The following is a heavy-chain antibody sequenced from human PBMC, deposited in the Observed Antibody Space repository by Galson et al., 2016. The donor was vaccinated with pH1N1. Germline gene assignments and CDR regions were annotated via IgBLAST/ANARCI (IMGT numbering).Heavy chain of an antibody. J-gene: IGHJ4*02. CDR1: GGSISSGGYY. Sequence: TLSLTCAVSGGSISSGGYYWSWIRQHPGKGLEWIGYIYYSGSTYYNPSLKSRVTISVDTSKNQFSLKLSSVNAADTAVYYCARVGGSSELGFFADYWGQGTLVTVSS. D-gene: IGHD6-6*01. CDR2: IYYSGST. CDR3: ARVGGSSELGFFADY. V-gene: IGHV4-31*11.